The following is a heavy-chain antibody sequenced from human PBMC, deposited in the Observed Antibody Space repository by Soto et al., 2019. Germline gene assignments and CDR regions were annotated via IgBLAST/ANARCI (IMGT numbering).Heavy chain of an antibody. CDR2: INAGNGNT. V-gene: IGHV1-3*01. J-gene: IGHJ6*02. Sequence: ASVKVSCKASGCNFTSYAMHWVRQAPGQRLEWMGWINAGNGNTKYSQKFQGRVTITRDTSASTAYMELSSLRSEDTAVYYCAGDHCSGGSCYYDYYYGMDVWGQGTAVTVSS. CDR1: GCNFTSYA. CDR3: AGDHCSGGSCYYDYYYGMDV. D-gene: IGHD2-15*01.